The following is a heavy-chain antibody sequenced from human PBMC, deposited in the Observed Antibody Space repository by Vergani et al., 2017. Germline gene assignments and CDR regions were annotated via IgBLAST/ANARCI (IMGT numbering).Heavy chain of an antibody. Sequence: QVQLVESEGGVVQPGRSLTLSCVASGFTFSSHGMHWVRQAPGKGLEWVAVIWYDGSNKYYGDSVEGRFTLSRHNSKNTLYLQRNSLRVEDTGVYYCARWGNEKRRDSWGQGTLVTVSS. CDR1: GFTFSSHG. V-gene: IGHV3-33*01. D-gene: IGHD1-1*01. J-gene: IGHJ5*01. CDR3: ARWGNEKRRDS. CDR2: IWYDGSNK.